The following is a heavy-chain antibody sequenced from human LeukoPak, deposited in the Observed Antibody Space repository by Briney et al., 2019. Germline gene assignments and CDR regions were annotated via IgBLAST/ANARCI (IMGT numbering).Heavy chain of an antibody. Sequence: GGSLRLSCAASGFTFSSYGMSWVRQAPGKGLEWVSAISGSGGSTYYADSVKGRFTISRDNSKNTLYLQKNSLRAEDTAVYYCAKDRGRNYYDSSGYYWFDYWGQGTLVTVSS. V-gene: IGHV3-23*01. D-gene: IGHD3-22*01. CDR2: ISGSGGST. CDR3: AKDRGRNYYDSSGYYWFDY. J-gene: IGHJ4*02. CDR1: GFTFSSYG.